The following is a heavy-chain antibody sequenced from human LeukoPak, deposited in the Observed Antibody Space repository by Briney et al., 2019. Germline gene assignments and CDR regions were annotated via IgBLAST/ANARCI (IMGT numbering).Heavy chain of an antibody. J-gene: IGHJ4*02. CDR1: GFTFSSYT. V-gene: IGHV3-23*01. CDR3: AKDQRPDSGYDIDS. CDR2: IWPGGSPT. D-gene: IGHD5-12*01. Sequence: GTLRLSCAASGFTFSSYTINWVRQAPGKGLEWVSLIWPGGSPTYYAESVKGRFTISRDNSKNIVYLQMYSLRAEDTAIYYCAKDQRPDSGYDIDSWGQGTLVTVSS.